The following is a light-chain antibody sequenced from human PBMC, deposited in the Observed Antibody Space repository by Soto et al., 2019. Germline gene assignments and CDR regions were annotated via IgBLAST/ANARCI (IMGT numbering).Light chain of an antibody. J-gene: IGKJ1*01. V-gene: IGKV1-5*01. Sequence: DIQMTQSPSTLSASVEDRVTITCRASQSISNWLAWYQQKPGRAPKLLIYDASNLEGGVPSRFSGSGSGTEFTLTISSLQPDDFATYYCQQYNTYSTFGQGTKVDI. CDR1: QSISNW. CDR3: QQYNTYST. CDR2: DAS.